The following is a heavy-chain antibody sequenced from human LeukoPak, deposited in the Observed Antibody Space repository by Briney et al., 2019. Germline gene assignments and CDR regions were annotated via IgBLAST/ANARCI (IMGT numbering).Heavy chain of an antibody. CDR2: IYTSGST. V-gene: IGHV4-61*02. CDR1: GGSISSGSYY. CDR3: ARDSGYSYVFDY. D-gene: IGHD5-18*01. Sequence: SQTLSLTCTVSGGSISSGSYYWSWIRQPAGKGLEWIGRIYTSGSTNYNPSLKSRVTISVDTSKNQFSLKLSSVTAVDTAVYYCARDSGYSYVFDYWGQGTLVTVSS. J-gene: IGHJ4*02.